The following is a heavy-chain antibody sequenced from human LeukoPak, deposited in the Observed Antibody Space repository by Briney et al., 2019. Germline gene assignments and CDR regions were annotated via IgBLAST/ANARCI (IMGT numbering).Heavy chain of an antibody. V-gene: IGHV3-21*01. J-gene: IGHJ4*02. Sequence: GGSLRLSCAASGFTFSRYSMNWVRQAPGKGLEWVSFISSSSSYIYYADSVKGRFTLSRDNAKNSLYLQMNSLRAEDTAVYYCARAGGGSYFDYWGQGTLVTVSS. D-gene: IGHD1-26*01. CDR3: ARAGGGSYFDY. CDR1: GFTFSRYS. CDR2: ISSSSSYI.